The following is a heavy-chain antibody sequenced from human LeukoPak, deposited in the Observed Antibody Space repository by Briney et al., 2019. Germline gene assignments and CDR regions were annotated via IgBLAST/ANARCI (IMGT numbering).Heavy chain of an antibody. D-gene: IGHD3-16*01. CDR1: GGSISGTYY. Sequence: SETLSLTCTVSGGSISGTYYWSWIRQPPGQGLEWIGYIYYTGTTDSNPSLKSRVTISLDTSKNQFSLNLSSVTAADTAVYYCARRWVYDKRAFDAWGQGTMVTVSS. V-gene: IGHV4-59*08. CDR3: ARRWVYDKRAFDA. J-gene: IGHJ3*01. CDR2: IYYTGTT.